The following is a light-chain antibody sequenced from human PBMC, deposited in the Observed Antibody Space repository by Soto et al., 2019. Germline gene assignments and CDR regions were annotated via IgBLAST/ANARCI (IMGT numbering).Light chain of an antibody. J-gene: IGLJ1*01. CDR1: SSDVGGYNY. CDR3: PSFTSGSTPYV. CDR2: DVT. V-gene: IGLV2-14*03. Sequence: QSVLTQPASVSGSPGQSITISCAGTSSDVGGYNYVSWYQQLPGKAPQLVIYDVTHRPSGVSDRFSGSRSGNTASLTISGLQADDEADYYCPSFTSGSTPYVLGAGTKVTVL.